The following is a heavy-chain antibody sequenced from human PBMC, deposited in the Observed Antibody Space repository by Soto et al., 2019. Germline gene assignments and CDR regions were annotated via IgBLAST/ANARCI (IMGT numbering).Heavy chain of an antibody. D-gene: IGHD3-10*01. V-gene: IGHV3-23*01. CDR1: GFTFINFA. CDR2: ISGGGDAA. J-gene: IGHJ2*01. CDR3: ARKVPGSTSRPDYWYCDL. Sequence: EVQLLESGGGLVQPGGSLRLSCAGSGFTFINFAMNWVRQAPGKGLEWVSTISGGGDAAFFADSVRGRFTISRDNSKDTVSLQMSSLGVEDTAVYYCARKVPGSTSRPDYWYCDLWGRGTLVTVSS.